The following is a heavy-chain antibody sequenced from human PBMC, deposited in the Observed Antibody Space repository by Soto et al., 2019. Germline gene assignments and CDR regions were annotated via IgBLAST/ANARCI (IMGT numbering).Heavy chain of an antibody. Sequence: PGGSLRLSCAASGFTFSSYEMNWVRQAPGKGLEWVSYISSSGSTIYYADAVESRFTISRDNAKNSLYLQMNSLRAEDTAVYYCARPSHYDSSGYFSEDDAFDIWGQGTMVTVSS. CDR1: GFTFSSYE. D-gene: IGHD3-22*01. J-gene: IGHJ3*02. CDR2: ISSSGSTI. CDR3: ARPSHYDSSGYFSEDDAFDI. V-gene: IGHV3-48*03.